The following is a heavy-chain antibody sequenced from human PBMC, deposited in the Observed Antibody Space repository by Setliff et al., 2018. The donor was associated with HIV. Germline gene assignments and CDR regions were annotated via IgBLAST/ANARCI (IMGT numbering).Heavy chain of an antibody. D-gene: IGHD1-7*01. CDR1: GYTFTSYD. V-gene: IGHV1-8*03. J-gene: IGHJ6*03. CDR3: ARARPYNWNYVGYYYMDV. Sequence: GASVKVSCKASGYTFTSYDINWVRQATGQGLEWMGWMNPNSGNTGYAQKFQGRVTITRNTSISTAYMELSSLRSEDTAVYYCARARPYNWNYVGYYYMDVWGKGTTVTVSS. CDR2: MNPNSGNT.